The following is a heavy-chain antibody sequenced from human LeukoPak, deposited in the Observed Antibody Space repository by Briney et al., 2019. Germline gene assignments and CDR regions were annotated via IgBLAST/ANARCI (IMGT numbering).Heavy chain of an antibody. J-gene: IGHJ3*02. Sequence: GGSLRLSCAASGFTFTTNAMSWVRQAPGKGLEWVSAVSGSGGDTYYAGSVKGRFTVSRDNSKNTLYLQLNSLRAEDTAVYFCAKELIIQPTGTVAFDIWGQGTMVTVSS. CDR2: VSGSGGDT. V-gene: IGHV3-23*01. CDR3: AKELIIQPTGTVAFDI. CDR1: GFTFTTNA. D-gene: IGHD1-1*01.